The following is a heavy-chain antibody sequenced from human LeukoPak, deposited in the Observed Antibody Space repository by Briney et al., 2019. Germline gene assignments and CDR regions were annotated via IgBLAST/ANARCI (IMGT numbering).Heavy chain of an antibody. J-gene: IGHJ4*02. Sequence: SETLSLTCAVYRGSFSGYYWSWIRQPPGKGLEWIGEINHSGSTNYNPSLKSRVTISVDTSKNQFSLKLSSVTAADTAVYYCARAYSSGWYFDYWGQGTLVTVSS. CDR3: ARAYSSGWYFDY. V-gene: IGHV4-34*01. D-gene: IGHD6-19*01. CDR1: RGSFSGYY. CDR2: INHSGST.